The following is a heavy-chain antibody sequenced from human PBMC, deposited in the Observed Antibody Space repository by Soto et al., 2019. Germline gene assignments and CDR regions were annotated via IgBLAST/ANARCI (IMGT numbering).Heavy chain of an antibody. V-gene: IGHV3-13*01. CDR1: GFTFSGFD. CDR3: AKRQEIGTNFFDS. Sequence: PGWSLRLSCEASGFTFSGFDMHWVRQPTGKGLEWVSSIGTAGDTYYAVSVKGRFTISRDNAKNSLSLQMNSLRAGDMAVYFCAKRQEIGTNFFDSWGHGTQVTVSS. D-gene: IGHD2-8*01. CDR2: IGTAGDT. J-gene: IGHJ4*01.